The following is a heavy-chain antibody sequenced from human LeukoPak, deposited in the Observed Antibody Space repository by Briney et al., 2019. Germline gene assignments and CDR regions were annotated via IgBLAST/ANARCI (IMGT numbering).Heavy chain of an antibody. CDR3: ARGYTYGLYY. CDR1: GFSFNNFA. Sequence: GGSLRLSCAASGFSFNNFAMSWIRQAPGKGLEWVSYISSSGSTIYYADSVKGRFTISRDNAKNSLYLQMNSLRAEDTAVYYCARGYTYGLYYWGQGTLVTVSS. V-gene: IGHV3-11*01. J-gene: IGHJ4*02. D-gene: IGHD5-18*01. CDR2: ISSSGSTI.